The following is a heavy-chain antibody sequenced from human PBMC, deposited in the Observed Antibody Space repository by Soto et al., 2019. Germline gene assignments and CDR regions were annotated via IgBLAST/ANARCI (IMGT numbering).Heavy chain of an antibody. CDR3: ARHPRYSPSDYSYYYMDV. Sequence: QVQLQESGPGLVKASETLSLTCTVSGVSISSYFWSWIRQPPGKGLEWIGYIYYSGSTNSNPSLQSRVTRSVATSTNQFSLKLSSVTAADTAVYYCARHPRYSPSDYSYYYMDVWGKGPRSPSP. CDR2: IYYSGST. D-gene: IGHD1-1*01. J-gene: IGHJ6*03. V-gene: IGHV4-59*08. CDR1: GVSISSYF.